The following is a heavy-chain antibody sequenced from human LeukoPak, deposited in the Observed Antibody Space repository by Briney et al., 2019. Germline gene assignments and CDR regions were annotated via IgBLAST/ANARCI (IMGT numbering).Heavy chain of an antibody. D-gene: IGHD2-15*01. CDR3: ARYCGAASCYSGFDY. V-gene: IGHV3-23*01. J-gene: IGHJ4*02. CDR1: GFTFSTYA. CDR2: IGGSGGVT. Sequence: HAGGSLRLSCAASGFTFSTYALTWVRQAPGKGLEWVSTIGGSGGVTYCADSVKGRFTISRDNSKNTLYLQMNSLGGEDTALYYCARYCGAASCYSGFDYWGQGTLVTVAS.